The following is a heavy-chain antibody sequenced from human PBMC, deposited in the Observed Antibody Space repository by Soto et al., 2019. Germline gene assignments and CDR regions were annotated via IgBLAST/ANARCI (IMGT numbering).Heavy chain of an antibody. Sequence: EVQLVESGGGLVKPGGSLRLSCAASGFTFSSYSMNWVRQAPGKGLEWVSSISSSSSYIYYADSVKGRFTISRDNAKNSLYLQMNSLRAEDTAVYYCARDGYNLWDGFDYWGQGTLVTVSS. D-gene: IGHD5-12*01. CDR2: ISSSSSYI. J-gene: IGHJ4*02. CDR1: GFTFSSYS. V-gene: IGHV3-21*01. CDR3: ARDGYNLWDGFDY.